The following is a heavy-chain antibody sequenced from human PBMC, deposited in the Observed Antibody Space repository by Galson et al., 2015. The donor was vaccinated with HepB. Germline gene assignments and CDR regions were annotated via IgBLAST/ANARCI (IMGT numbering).Heavy chain of an antibody. CDR1: VGAISSGGYY. J-gene: IGHJ6*02. CDR3: ARDPSSNSNGMDV. D-gene: IGHD6-6*01. Sequence: TLSLTCTVSVGAISSGGYYWSWIRQHSGKGLEWIAFIFYTGNSYYNPSLKSRVTISVDTSKNQFSLKLNSVTAADTAVYYCARDPSSNSNGMDVWGQGTMVTVSS. CDR2: IFYTGNS. V-gene: IGHV4-31*03.